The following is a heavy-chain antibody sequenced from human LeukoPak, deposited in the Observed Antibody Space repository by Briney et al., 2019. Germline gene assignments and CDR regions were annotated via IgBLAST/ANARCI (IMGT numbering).Heavy chain of an antibody. CDR3: ARGYYYDSSGFDY. Sequence: SETLSLTCTVSGGSISSYYWSWVRQPPGKGLEWIGYIYYSGSTNYNPSLKSRVTISVDTSKNQFSLKLSSVTAADTAVYYCARGYYYDSSGFDYWGQGTLVTVSS. CDR2: IYYSGST. CDR1: GGSISSYY. J-gene: IGHJ4*02. V-gene: IGHV4-59*01. D-gene: IGHD3-22*01.